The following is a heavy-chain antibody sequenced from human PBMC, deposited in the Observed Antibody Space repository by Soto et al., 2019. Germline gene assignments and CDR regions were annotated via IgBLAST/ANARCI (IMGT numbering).Heavy chain of an antibody. Sequence: GGSLRLSCVASGFTFSTYAMSWVRQPPGKGLEWVSTFSGNGETTYYADSVKGRFSISRDNSKNTLYLQMNTLSAEDTAVYYCAKDFFDIRGYDHVFFFDSWGQGTLVTVSS. D-gene: IGHD3-22*01. CDR2: FSGNGETT. V-gene: IGHV3-23*01. CDR1: GFTFSTYA. CDR3: AKDFFDIRGYDHVFFFDS. J-gene: IGHJ4*02.